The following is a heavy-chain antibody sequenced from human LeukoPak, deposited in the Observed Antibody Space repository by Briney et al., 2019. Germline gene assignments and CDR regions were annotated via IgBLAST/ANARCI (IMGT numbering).Heavy chain of an antibody. V-gene: IGHV4-59*01. CDR1: GGAINSYH. CDR3: ARDKRAYDSYGMDV. J-gene: IGHJ6*02. Sequence: PSETLSLTCTVSGGAINSYHWTWIRQPPGKGLEWIASIYYIGSPKYNPSLESRVTISVDTSKNQFSLKVNSLTAADTAVYYCARDKRAYDSYGMDVWGQGTTVTVFS. CDR2: IYYIGSP.